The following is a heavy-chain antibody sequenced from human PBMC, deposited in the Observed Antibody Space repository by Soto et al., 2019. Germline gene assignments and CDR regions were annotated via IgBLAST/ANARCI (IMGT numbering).Heavy chain of an antibody. CDR1: GFTFSSYE. CDR2: VSSSGSTI. V-gene: IGHV3-48*03. Sequence: GGSLRLSCAASGFTFSSYEMNWVRQAPGKGLEWVSYVSSSGSTIYYADSVKGRFTISRDNAKNSLYLQMNSLRAEDTAVYYCARAPSGSGWYRDAFDIWGQGTMVTVS. J-gene: IGHJ3*02. D-gene: IGHD6-19*01. CDR3: ARAPSGSGWYRDAFDI.